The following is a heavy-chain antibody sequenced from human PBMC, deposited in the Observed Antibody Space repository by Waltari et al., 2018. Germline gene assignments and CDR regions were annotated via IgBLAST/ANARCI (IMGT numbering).Heavy chain of an antibody. D-gene: IGHD2-8*02. V-gene: IGHV3-9*01. J-gene: IGHJ4*02. CDR2: ISWNSGSI. Sequence: EVQLVESGGGLVQPGRSLRLSCAASGFTFDDYAMHWVRPAPGKGLEWVSGISWNSGSIGYADSVKGRFTISRDNAKNSLYLQMNSLRAEDTALYYCVKEWGRAGGFFDYWGQGTLVTVSS. CDR3: VKEWGRAGGFFDY. CDR1: GFTFDDYA.